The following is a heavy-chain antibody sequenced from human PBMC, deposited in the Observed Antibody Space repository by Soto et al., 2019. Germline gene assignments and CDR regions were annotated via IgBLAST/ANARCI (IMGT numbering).Heavy chain of an antibody. CDR2: INHSGST. CDR1: GGSFSGYY. Sequence: QVQLQQWGAGLLKPSETLSLTCAVYGGSFSGYYWSWIRQPPGKGLEWIGEINHSGSTNYNPSLKSPVTISVDTSKNQFSLKLGSVTAADTAVYYWARGPFVTMVRGVRAFDIWGQGTMVTVSS. CDR3: ARGPFVTMVRGVRAFDI. J-gene: IGHJ3*02. V-gene: IGHV4-34*01. D-gene: IGHD3-10*01.